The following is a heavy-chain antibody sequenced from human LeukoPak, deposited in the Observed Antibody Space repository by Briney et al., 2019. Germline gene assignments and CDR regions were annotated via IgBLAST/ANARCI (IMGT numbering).Heavy chain of an antibody. V-gene: IGHV3-23*01. Sequence: GGSLRLSCAASGFTFSSYAMSWVRQAPGEGLEWVSAISGSGGSTYYADSVKGRFTISRDNSKNTLYLQINSLRAEDTAVYYCAKEDRLAAAGKNWFDPWGQGTLVTVSS. D-gene: IGHD6-13*01. J-gene: IGHJ5*02. CDR3: AKEDRLAAAGKNWFDP. CDR2: ISGSGGST. CDR1: GFTFSSYA.